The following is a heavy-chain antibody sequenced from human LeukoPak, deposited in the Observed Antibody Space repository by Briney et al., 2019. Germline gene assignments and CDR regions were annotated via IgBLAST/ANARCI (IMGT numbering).Heavy chain of an antibody. CDR2: IYYSGST. D-gene: IGHD4-17*01. CDR1: GGSFSGYY. V-gene: IGHV4-59*01. J-gene: IGHJ6*03. CDR3: ARSTTVTAPSYYYMDV. Sequence: PSETLSLTCAVYGGSFSGYYWSWIRQPPGKGLEWIGYIYYSGSTNYNPSLKSRVTISVDTSKNQFSLKLSSVTAADTAVYYCARSTTVTAPSYYYMDVWGKGTTVTISS.